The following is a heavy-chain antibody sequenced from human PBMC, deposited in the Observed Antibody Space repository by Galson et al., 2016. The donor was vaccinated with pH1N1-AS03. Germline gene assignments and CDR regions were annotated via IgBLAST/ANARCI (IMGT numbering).Heavy chain of an antibody. CDR3: SKGVRYAFYAQFDR. D-gene: IGHD2/OR15-2a*01. Sequence: SLRLSCAASGFTFSSYAMSWVRQTPGKGLEWVSAISGSGVTTYYAESVKGRFTISRDNSKTTVSLQMNSLSADDTAIYYCSKGVRYAFYAQFDRWGQGTLVTASS. J-gene: IGHJ4*02. V-gene: IGHV3-23*01. CDR1: GFTFSSYA. CDR2: ISGSGVTT.